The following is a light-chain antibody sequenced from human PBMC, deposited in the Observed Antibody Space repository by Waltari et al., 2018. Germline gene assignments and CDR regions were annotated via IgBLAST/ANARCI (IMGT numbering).Light chain of an antibody. CDR1: QSISSW. J-gene: IGKJ3*01. CDR2: KAS. V-gene: IGKV1-5*03. CDR3: QQYNSYLT. Sequence: DIQMTQSPSTLSASVRDRVTITCRASQSISSWLDWYQQKPGKAPKLLIYKASSLESGVPSRFSGSGSGTEFTLTISSLQPDDFATYYCQQYNSYLTFGPGTKVDIK.